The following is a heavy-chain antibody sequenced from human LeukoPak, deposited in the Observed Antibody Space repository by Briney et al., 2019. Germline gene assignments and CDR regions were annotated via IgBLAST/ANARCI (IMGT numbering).Heavy chain of an antibody. J-gene: IGHJ4*02. CDR3: ARGYSYGSYFDY. Sequence: GGPLRLSCAASGFTVSSNYMSWVRQAPGKGLEWVSVIYSGGSTYYADSVKGRFTISRDNSKNTLYLQMNSLRAEDTAVYYCARGYSYGSYFDYWGQGTLVTVSS. CDR2: IYSGGST. V-gene: IGHV3-53*01. CDR1: GFTVSSNY. D-gene: IGHD5-18*01.